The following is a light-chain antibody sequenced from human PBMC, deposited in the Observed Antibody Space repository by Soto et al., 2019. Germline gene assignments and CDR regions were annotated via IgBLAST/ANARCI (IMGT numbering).Light chain of an antibody. V-gene: IGLV1-40*01. Sequence: QSVLAQPPSASGTPGQRVTISCSGSTSNVGSNLASWYQQLPGTAPKFFMSGNNNRPSGVPDRFSVSKSGTSASLAITGLQAEDEADYYCQSFDSSLSPFYVFGTGTKLTVL. CDR3: QSFDSSLSPFYV. J-gene: IGLJ1*01. CDR2: GNN. CDR1: TSNVGSNL.